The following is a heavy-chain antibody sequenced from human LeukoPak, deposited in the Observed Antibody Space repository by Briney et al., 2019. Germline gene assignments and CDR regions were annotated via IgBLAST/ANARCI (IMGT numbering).Heavy chain of an antibody. J-gene: IGHJ4*02. CDR2: TIPIFGTA. CDR3: AREDYYDSSGYYSLDY. CDR1: GGTFSSYA. Sequence: GASVKVSCKASGGTFSSYAISWVRQAPGQGLEWMGGTIPIFGTANYAQKFQGRVTITTDESTSTAYMELSSLRSEDTAVYYCAREDYYDSSGYYSLDYWGQGTLVTVSS. D-gene: IGHD3-22*01. V-gene: IGHV1-69*05.